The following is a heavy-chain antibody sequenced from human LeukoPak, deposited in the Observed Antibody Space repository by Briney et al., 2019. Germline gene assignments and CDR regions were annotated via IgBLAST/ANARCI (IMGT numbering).Heavy chain of an antibody. CDR3: VRQSGRSSSWWYFDY. J-gene: IGHJ4*02. V-gene: IGHV4-39*01. D-gene: IGHD6-19*01. CDR2: VNYSGYT. Sequence: PSETLSLTCTVSTASLNNIGYYWGWIRQPPGEGLEWLGIVNYSGYTYYNPSLRSRVSINVDTAKNQFSLKLSSVTAADTAVYYCVRQSGRSSSWWYFDYWAQGTLVTVSS. CDR1: TASLNNIGYY.